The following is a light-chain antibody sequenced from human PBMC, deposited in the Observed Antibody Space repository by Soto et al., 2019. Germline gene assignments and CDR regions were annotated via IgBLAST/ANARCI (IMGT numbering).Light chain of an antibody. CDR3: LLSYSGARPEV. CDR1: TGAVTSGHY. Sequence: QAVVTQEPSLTVSPGGTVTITCGSSTGAVTSGHYPYWFQQKPGQAPRTLIYDTSNKHSWTPARFSGSLLGGKAALTLSGAQPEDEAEYYCLLSYSGARPEVFGTGTKLTVL. CDR2: DTS. V-gene: IGLV7-46*01. J-gene: IGLJ1*01.